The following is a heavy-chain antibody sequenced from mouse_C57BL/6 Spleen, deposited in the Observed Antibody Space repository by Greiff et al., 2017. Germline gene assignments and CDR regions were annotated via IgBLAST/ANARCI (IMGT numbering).Heavy chain of an antibody. V-gene: IGHV1-82*01. CDR2: IYPGDGDT. Sequence: VQLQESGPELVKPGASVKISCKASGYAFSSSWMNWVKQRPGKGLEWIGRIYPGDGDTNYNGQFKGKATLTADKSSSTAYMQLSSLTSEDSAVYFCARGYDGSKEAWFAYWGQETLVTVSA. CDR1: GYAFSSSW. CDR3: ARGYDGSKEAWFAY. J-gene: IGHJ3*01. D-gene: IGHD1-1*01.